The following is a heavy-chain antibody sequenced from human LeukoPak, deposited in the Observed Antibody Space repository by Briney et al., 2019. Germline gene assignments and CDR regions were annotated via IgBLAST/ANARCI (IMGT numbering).Heavy chain of an antibody. CDR2: ISYDGSNK. Sequence: HPGGSLRLSCAASGFTFSSYAMHWVRQAPGKGLEWVAVISYDGSNKYYADSVKGRFTISRDNSKNTLYLQMNSLRAEDTAVYYCARGGDYWGQGTLVTVSS. D-gene: IGHD3-16*01. CDR3: ARGGDY. J-gene: IGHJ4*02. CDR1: GFTFSSYA. V-gene: IGHV3-30-3*01.